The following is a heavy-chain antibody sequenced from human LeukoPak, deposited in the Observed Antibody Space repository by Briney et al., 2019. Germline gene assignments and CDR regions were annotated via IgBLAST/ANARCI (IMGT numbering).Heavy chain of an antibody. D-gene: IGHD6-19*01. V-gene: IGHV4-30-4*01. Sequence: PSQTLSLTCTVSGGPISSGDYYWSWIRQSPGKGLEWIGYIYYSGITYYNPSLKSRVTISVDTSKNQFSLKLSSVTAADTAVYYCAREGGSSGWHPFDYWGQGTLVTVSS. J-gene: IGHJ4*02. CDR3: AREGGSSGWHPFDY. CDR1: GGPISSGDYY. CDR2: IYYSGIT.